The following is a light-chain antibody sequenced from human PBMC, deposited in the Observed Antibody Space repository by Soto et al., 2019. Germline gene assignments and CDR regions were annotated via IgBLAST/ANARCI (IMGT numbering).Light chain of an antibody. CDR1: SSNIGSNY. J-gene: IGLJ3*02. Sequence: QSVLTQPPSASGTPGQRVTISCSGSSSNIGSNYVYWYQQLPRTTPKLLIYSNNQRPSGVPDRFSGSNSGTSASLAISGLGSEDEADYYCASWDDSLSGPVFGGGTKLTVL. V-gene: IGLV1-47*02. CDR2: SNN. CDR3: ASWDDSLSGPV.